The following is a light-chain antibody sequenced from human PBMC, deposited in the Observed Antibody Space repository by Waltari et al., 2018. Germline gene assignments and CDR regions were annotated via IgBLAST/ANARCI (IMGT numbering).Light chain of an antibody. CDR3: LQVSNFPIT. Sequence: DIQMTQSPSSVSASIGDRVTISCRASQDIGRFLVWYQQTLGRSPKHLIFATSSLQSGVPSRFSGSGSGTEFPLTIGSLQPEDFATYYCLQVSNFPITFGQGTRLEIQ. J-gene: IGKJ5*01. V-gene: IGKV1D-12*01. CDR1: QDIGRF. CDR2: ATS.